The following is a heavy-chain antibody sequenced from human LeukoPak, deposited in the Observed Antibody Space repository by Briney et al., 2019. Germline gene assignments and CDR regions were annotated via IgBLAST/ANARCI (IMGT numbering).Heavy chain of an antibody. V-gene: IGHV1-2*02. CDR2: ISPNTGGT. Sequence: ASVKVSCKASGYTFTGYYMHWVRQAPGQGLEWMGWISPNTGGTNYAQKFQGRVTLTRDTSISTAYMELSRLRSDDTAVYYCARGILDCSSTSCYAGTFMDVWGKGTTVTISS. CDR3: ARGILDCSSTSCYAGTFMDV. J-gene: IGHJ6*04. CDR1: GYTFTGYY. D-gene: IGHD2-2*01.